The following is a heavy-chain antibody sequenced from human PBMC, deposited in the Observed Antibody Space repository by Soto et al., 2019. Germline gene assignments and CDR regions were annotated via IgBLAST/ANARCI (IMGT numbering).Heavy chain of an antibody. Sequence: PSETLSLTCAVSGVSIHNSHSFWGWIRQPPGKGLEFIANVYYSGGAHYNPSFKGRVTISVDTATNQVSLRMSSVTAADTAVYFCGRVVEGATRHTDFDSWGQGTLVTVS. J-gene: IGHJ5*01. D-gene: IGHD2-21*01. CDR2: VYYSGGA. V-gene: IGHV4-39*01. CDR3: GRVVEGATRHTDFDS. CDR1: GVSIHNSHSF.